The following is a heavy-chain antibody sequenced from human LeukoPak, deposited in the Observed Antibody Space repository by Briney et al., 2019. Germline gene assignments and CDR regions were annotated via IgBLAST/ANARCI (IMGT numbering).Heavy chain of an antibody. CDR2: IEGDGSGT. D-gene: IGHD2-15*01. CDR1: GFTFRNYA. V-gene: IGHV3-23*03. Sequence: PGGSLRLSCGASGFTFRNYAMTWVRQAPGKGLEWVSSIEGDGSGTYYTDSARGRFIVSRDNSKNTLFLQMNRLRAEDAAVYYCAKDSVSQNGIFDPFDIWGQGTLVIVSS. CDR3: AKDSVSQNGIFDPFDI. J-gene: IGHJ3*02.